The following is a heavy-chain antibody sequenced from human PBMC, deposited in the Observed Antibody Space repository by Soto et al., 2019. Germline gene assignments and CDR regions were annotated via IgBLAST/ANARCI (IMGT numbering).Heavy chain of an antibody. V-gene: IGHV4-61*01. D-gene: IGHD3-3*01. J-gene: IGHJ4*02. CDR1: GGSVSSGSYY. CDR3: ARSPDYDFWSGYYPPTYYFDY. CDR2: IYYSGST. Sequence: QVQLQESGPGLVKPSETLSLTCTVSGGSVSSGSYYWSWIRQPPGKGLEWIGYIYYSGSTNYNPSLKRRVTISVDTSKNQFSLKLSSVTAADTAVYYCARSPDYDFWSGYYPPTYYFDYWGQGTLVTVSS.